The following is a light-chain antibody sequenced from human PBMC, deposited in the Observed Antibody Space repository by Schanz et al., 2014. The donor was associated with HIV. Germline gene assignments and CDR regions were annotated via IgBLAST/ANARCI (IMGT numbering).Light chain of an antibody. J-gene: IGLJ2*01. CDR1: RSNIGTNT. CDR2: NNN. V-gene: IGLV1-44*01. CDR3: AVWDDSLNGVV. Sequence: QSVLTQPPSASGTPGQRVTISCSGSRSNIGTNTVNWSQHLPGTAPKVVIYNNNQRPSGVPDRFSGSRSGTSASLAISGLQSADESDYYCAVWDDSLNGVVFGGGTKVTVL.